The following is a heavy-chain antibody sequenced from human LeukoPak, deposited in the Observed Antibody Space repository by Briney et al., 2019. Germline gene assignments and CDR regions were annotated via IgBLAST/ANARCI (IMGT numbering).Heavy chain of an antibody. V-gene: IGHV4-59*01. D-gene: IGHD5-18*01. CDR2: IYYSGST. Sequence: SETLSLTCTVSGGSISSYYWSWIRQPPGKGLEWVGYIYYSGSTNYNPSLKSRVTISVDTSKNQFSLKLSSVTAADTAVYYCARVRWVTAMVTGPYFDYWGQGTLVTVSS. CDR3: ARVRWVTAMVTGPYFDY. CDR1: GGSISSYY. J-gene: IGHJ4*02.